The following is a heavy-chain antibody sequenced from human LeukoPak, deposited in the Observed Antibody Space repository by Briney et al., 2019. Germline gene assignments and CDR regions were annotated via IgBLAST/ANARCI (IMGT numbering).Heavy chain of an antibody. CDR1: GDSISGDY. CDR3: AKLAKLGKAHYFDY. V-gene: IGHV4-59*12. CDR2: ISVTGRI. D-gene: IGHD1-1*01. J-gene: IGHJ4*02. Sequence: SETLSLTCTVSGDSISGDYWSWTRQPPGKGLDFIGYISVTGRINYNPSLKSRVTISADTSKNQFSLKVNSVTAADTALYYCAKLAKLGKAHYFDYWGQGTPVTVSS.